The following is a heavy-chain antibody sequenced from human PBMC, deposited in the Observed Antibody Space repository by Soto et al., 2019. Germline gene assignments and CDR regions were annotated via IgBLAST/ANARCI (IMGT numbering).Heavy chain of an antibody. Sequence: SETLSLTCTVSGGPISSSIYYWGWIRQPPGKGLEWIGSIYYSGSTYYNPSLKSRVTISLDTSKNQFSLKLSSVTAADTAVYYCASFSLWFGELLSLNFDYWGQGTLVTVS. D-gene: IGHD3-10*01. V-gene: IGHV4-39*01. CDR2: IYYSGST. CDR1: GGPISSSIYY. CDR3: ASFSLWFGELLSLNFDY. J-gene: IGHJ4*02.